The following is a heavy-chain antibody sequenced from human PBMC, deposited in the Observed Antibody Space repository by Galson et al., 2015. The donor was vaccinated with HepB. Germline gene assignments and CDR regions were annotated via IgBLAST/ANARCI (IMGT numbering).Heavy chain of an antibody. J-gene: IGHJ2*01. CDR2: IYSGGST. CDR1: GFTVSSNY. CDR3: ARVIGSGWSHYWYFDL. Sequence: SLRLSCAASGFTVSSNYMSWVRQAPGKGLEWVSVIYSGGSTYYADSVKGRFTISRDNSKNTLYLQMNSLRAEDTAVYYCARVIGSGWSHYWYFDLWGRGTLVTVSS. V-gene: IGHV3-53*01. D-gene: IGHD6-19*01.